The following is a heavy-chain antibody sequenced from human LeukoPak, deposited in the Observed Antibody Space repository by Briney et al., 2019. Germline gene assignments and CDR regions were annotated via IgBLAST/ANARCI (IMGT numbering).Heavy chain of an antibody. CDR3: ARRNSYSSSRSDY. J-gene: IGHJ4*02. CDR2: IYLGDSDT. D-gene: IGHD6-13*01. V-gene: IGHV5-51*01. CDR1: GYSFTNNW. Sequence: GESLKISCKASGYSFTNNWIGWVRQMPGKGLEWMGIIYLGDSDTRYSPSFQGQVTISADKSISTAYLQWSSLKASDTAMYYCARRNSYSSSRSDYWGQGTLVTVSS.